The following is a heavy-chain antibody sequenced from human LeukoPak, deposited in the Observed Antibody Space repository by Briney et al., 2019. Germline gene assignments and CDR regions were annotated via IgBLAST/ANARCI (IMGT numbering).Heavy chain of an antibody. CDR2: IYNSGST. V-gene: IGHV4-39*01. CDR3: ARQAYSSNLGWFDP. Sequence: SETLSLTCSVSGGSISSSTYYWGWLRQPPGKGLEWIGNIYNSGSTCYNPSLKSRVTISVDTSKNQFSLKLSSVTAADTAVYYCARQAYSSNLGWFDPWGQGTLVTVSS. J-gene: IGHJ5*02. D-gene: IGHD6-13*01. CDR1: GGSISSSTYY.